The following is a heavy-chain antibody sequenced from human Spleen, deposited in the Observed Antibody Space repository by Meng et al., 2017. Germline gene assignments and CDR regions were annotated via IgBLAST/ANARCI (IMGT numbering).Heavy chain of an antibody. CDR3: ARDEDISAAGKLFGDY. V-gene: IGHV1-8*02. CDR2: MNPNSGNT. D-gene: IGHD6-13*01. J-gene: IGHJ4*02. Sequence: ASVKVSCKASGGAPSSYTLSWVRQATGQGLEWMGWMNPNSGNTGYAQKFQGRVTMTRNTSISTAYMELSSLRSEDTAVYYCARDEDISAAGKLFGDYWGQGTLVTVSS. CDR1: GGAPSSYT.